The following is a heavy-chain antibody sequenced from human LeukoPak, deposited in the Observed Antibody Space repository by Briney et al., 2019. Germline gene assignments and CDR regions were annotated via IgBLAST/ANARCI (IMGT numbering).Heavy chain of an antibody. D-gene: IGHD6-19*01. CDR3: ARSGNDAGYSSGWPYYYYYGMDV. J-gene: IGHJ6*02. V-gene: IGHV1-69*04. CDR2: IIPILGIA. CDR1: GGTFSSYA. Sequence: GSSVKVSCKASGGTFSSYAISWVRQPPGQGLEWMGRIIPILGIANNAQKFQGRVTITADKSTSTAYMELSSQRSEETAVYYCARSGNDAGYSSGWPYYYYYGMDVWGQGTTVTVSS.